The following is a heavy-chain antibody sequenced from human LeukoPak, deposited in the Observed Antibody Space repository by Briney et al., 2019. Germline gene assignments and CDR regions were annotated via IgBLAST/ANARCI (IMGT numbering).Heavy chain of an antibody. V-gene: IGHV3-53*01. CDR2: IYGGGNI. CDR1: GFTVSSNY. CDR3: ARGAGYNYPYYFDY. D-gene: IGHD5-24*01. Sequence: GGSLRLSCAASGFTVSSNYMNWVRQAPGKGLEWVSVIYGGGNIYYADSVKGRFTISRDNSKNTLYLQMNSLRAEDTAVYYCARGAGYNYPYYFDYWGQGTLVAVSS. J-gene: IGHJ4*02.